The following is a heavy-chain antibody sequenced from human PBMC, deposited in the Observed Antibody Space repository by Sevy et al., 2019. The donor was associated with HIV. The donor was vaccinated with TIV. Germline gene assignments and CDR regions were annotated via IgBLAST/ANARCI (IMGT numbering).Heavy chain of an antibody. V-gene: IGHV3-30*18. Sequence: GGSLRLSCTASGFTFSSYGMHWVRQAPGKGLEWVAVISYDGSNKYYADSVKGRFTISRDNSKNTLYLQMNSLRAEDTAVYYCAKDRVLRFLEWLPTFMDVWGQGTMVTVSS. D-gene: IGHD3-3*01. CDR3: AKDRVLRFLEWLPTFMDV. CDR1: GFTFSSYG. CDR2: ISYDGSNK. J-gene: IGHJ6*02.